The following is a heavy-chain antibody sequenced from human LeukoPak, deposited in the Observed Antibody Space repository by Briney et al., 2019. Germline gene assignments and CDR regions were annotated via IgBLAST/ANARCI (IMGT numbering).Heavy chain of an antibody. D-gene: IGHD1-26*01. Sequence: GESLKISCKGSGYSFTRYWIGWVRQMPGKGLEWMGIIYPGDSDTRYSPSFQGQVTISADKSINTAYLQWSSLKASDTAMYYCASHSPLVGATMSAFDIWGQGTMVTVPS. CDR1: GYSFTRYW. V-gene: IGHV5-51*01. J-gene: IGHJ3*02. CDR3: ASHSPLVGATMSAFDI. CDR2: IYPGDSDT.